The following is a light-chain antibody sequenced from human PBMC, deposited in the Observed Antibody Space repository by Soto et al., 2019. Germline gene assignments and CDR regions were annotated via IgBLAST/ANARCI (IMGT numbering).Light chain of an antibody. J-gene: IGKJ2*01. CDR1: QGISSY. V-gene: IGKV1-9*01. CDR2: AAS. CDR3: QQLNSYPPT. Sequence: QWTQSQSSLPASVGEKVPITARPSQGISSYLAWYQQKPGKAPKFLIYAASTLQRGVPSRFSGSGSGTDFTLTISSLQPEDFATYFCQQLNSYPPTFGQGTELEIK.